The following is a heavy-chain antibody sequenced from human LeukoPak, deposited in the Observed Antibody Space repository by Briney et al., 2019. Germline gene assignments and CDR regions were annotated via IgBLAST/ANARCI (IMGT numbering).Heavy chain of an antibody. Sequence: PSETLSLTCTVSGGSINSYYWSWIRQPPGKGLEWIGYIYYSGSTNYNPSLKSRVTMSVDTSKSQFHLRLTSVTAADTAVYYCARLGSSGYDLDYWDQGTLVTVSS. CDR3: ARLGSSGYDLDY. J-gene: IGHJ4*02. CDR2: IYYSGST. V-gene: IGHV4-59*08. D-gene: IGHD5-12*01. CDR1: GGSINSYY.